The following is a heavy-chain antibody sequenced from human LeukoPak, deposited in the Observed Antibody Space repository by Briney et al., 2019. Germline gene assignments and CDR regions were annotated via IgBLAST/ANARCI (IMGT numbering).Heavy chain of an antibody. CDR3: ARRSDYYNWFDP. CDR1: GGTFSSYA. J-gene: IGHJ5*02. D-gene: IGHD2-21*02. V-gene: IGHV1-69*13. CDR2: ITPIFGTA. Sequence: ASVKVSCKASGGTFSSYAISWVRQAPGQGLEWMGGITPIFGTANYAQKFQGRVTITADESTSTAYMELSSLRSEDTAVYYCARRSDYYNWFDPWGQGTLVTVSS.